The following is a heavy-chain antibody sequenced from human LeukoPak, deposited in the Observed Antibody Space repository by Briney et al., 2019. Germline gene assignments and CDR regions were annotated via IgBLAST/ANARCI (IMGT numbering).Heavy chain of an antibody. V-gene: IGHV3-48*03. CDR1: GFTLSNYE. CDR2: ISSPGIST. D-gene: IGHD4-11*01. Sequence: GGSLRLSCAASGFTLSNYEMNWVRQAPGKGPEWLSYISSPGISTYYAASVKGRFTISRDNAKNSLSLQMNSLRAEDTAVYYCARGRYSHLENWFDTWGQGALVTVSS. J-gene: IGHJ5*02. CDR3: ARGRYSHLENWFDT.